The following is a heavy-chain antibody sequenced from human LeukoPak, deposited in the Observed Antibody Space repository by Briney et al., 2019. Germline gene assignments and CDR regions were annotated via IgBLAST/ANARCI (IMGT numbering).Heavy chain of an antibody. D-gene: IGHD2-15*01. CDR1: GYSFTSYW. V-gene: IGHV5-51*01. CDR2: IYPGDSDT. Sequence: GESLKISCQGSGYSFTSYWIGWVRQMPGKGLEWMGIIYPGDSDTRYSPSFQGQVTISADKSISTAYLQWSSLKASDTAMYYCARQSLVVVAGDSFDYWGQGTLVTVSS. J-gene: IGHJ4*02. CDR3: ARQSLVVVAGDSFDY.